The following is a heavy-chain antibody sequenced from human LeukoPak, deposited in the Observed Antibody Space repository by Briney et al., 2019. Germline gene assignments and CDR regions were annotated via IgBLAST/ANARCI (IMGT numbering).Heavy chain of an antibody. Sequence: PGGSLRLSCAVSGLNFKFYAMNWVRQAPGKGLEWVSYISSSGSTIYYADSVKGRFTISRDNAKNSLYLQMNSLRAEDTAVYYCAELGITMIGGVWGKGTTVTISS. CDR3: AELGITMIGGV. CDR2: ISSSGSTI. CDR1: GLNFKFYA. V-gene: IGHV3-48*03. D-gene: IGHD3-10*02. J-gene: IGHJ6*04.